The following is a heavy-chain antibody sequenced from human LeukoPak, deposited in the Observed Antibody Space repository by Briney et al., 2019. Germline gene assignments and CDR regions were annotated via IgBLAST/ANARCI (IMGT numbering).Heavy chain of an antibody. V-gene: IGHV4-34*01. J-gene: IGHJ3*02. Sequence: SETLSLTCAVYGGSFSGYYWSWIRQPPGKGLEWIGEINHSGSTKYNPSLKSRVTISVDTSKKQLSLELSSMTAADTAVYYCARGYCSSTSCYGAAFDIWGQGTMVTVSS. CDR1: GGSFSGYY. CDR2: INHSGST. CDR3: ARGYCSSTSCYGAAFDI. D-gene: IGHD2-2*01.